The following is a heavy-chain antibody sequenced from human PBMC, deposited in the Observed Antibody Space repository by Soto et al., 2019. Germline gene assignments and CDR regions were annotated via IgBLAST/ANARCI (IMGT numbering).Heavy chain of an antibody. CDR2: INSDGSST. Sequence: GGSLRLSCAASGFTFISYWMHWVRQAPWKGLVWVSRINSDGSSTSYAGSVKGRFTISRDNAKNTLYLQMNSLRAEDTAVYYRARSNMVRGATIEGPQDDAFDIWGQGTMVTVSS. J-gene: IGHJ3*02. V-gene: IGHV3-74*01. CDR1: GFTFISYW. D-gene: IGHD3-10*01. CDR3: ARSNMVRGATIEGPQDDAFDI.